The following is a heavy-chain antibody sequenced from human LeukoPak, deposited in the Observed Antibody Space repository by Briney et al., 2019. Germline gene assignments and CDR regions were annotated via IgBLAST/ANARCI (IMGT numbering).Heavy chain of an antibody. J-gene: IGHJ4*02. V-gene: IGHV3-23*01. Sequence: PGGSLRLSCAASGFTFSSYGMHWVRQAPGKGLEWVSAISGGGGSTYYADSVKGRFTISRDNSKNTLYLQMNSLRAEDTAVYYCAKRAGDSSSWYYFDYWGQGTLVTVSS. D-gene: IGHD6-13*01. CDR1: GFTFSSYG. CDR2: ISGGGGST. CDR3: AKRAGDSSSWYYFDY.